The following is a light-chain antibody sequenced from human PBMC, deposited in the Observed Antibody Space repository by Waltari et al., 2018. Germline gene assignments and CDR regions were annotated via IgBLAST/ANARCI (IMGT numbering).Light chain of an antibody. CDR1: QNVGRY. V-gene: IGKV3-11*01. CDR3: QQRANWPLT. J-gene: IGKJ4*01. CDR2: ETS. Sequence: EIVLTQSPGTLSLSPGERATLSCRASQNVGRYLAWYQQKPGQAPSLLIHETSHRAAGIPARFSGSGSGTDFTLIISSLEPEDFAVYYCQQRANWPLTFGGGTKVESK.